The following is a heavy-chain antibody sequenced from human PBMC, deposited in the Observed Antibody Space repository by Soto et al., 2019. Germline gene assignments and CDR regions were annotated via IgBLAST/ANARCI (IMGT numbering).Heavy chain of an antibody. CDR3: AARVGSSPLYYYGVDV. Sequence: VAAEKVSCKASGYTFTGYYMHWVRQAPGQGLEWMGWINPNSGGTNYAQKFQGWVTMTRDTSISTAYMELSRLRSDDTAMYYCAARVGSSPLYYYGVDVWGQGTTVTVSS. CDR2: INPNSGGT. J-gene: IGHJ6*02. D-gene: IGHD3-10*01. CDR1: GYTFTGYY. V-gene: IGHV1-2*04.